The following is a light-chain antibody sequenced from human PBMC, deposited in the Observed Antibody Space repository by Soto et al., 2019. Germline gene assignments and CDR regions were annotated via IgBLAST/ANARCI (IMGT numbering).Light chain of an antibody. CDR3: QQYPTWPRT. Sequence: IGVKQSAATVSVSPRERATLSCRASQSVSSNLAWYQQKPGQAPRLLIYGASTRATGIPARFSGSGSGTEFTLTIDSLQSEDFAVYYCQQYPTWPRTFGQGTKVAIK. V-gene: IGKV3-15*01. CDR2: GAS. CDR1: QSVSSN. J-gene: IGKJ1*01.